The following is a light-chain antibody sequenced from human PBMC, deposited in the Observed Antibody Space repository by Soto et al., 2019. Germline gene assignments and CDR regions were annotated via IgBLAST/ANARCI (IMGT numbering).Light chain of an antibody. CDR3: QQRSNWL. Sequence: EIVLTQSPATLSLSPGARATLSCRASQSVSSYLAWYQQKPGQAPRLLIDDASNRATGIPARFSGSGSGTDFTLTISSLEPEDFAVYYCQQRSNWLFGQGTRLEIK. CDR2: DAS. V-gene: IGKV3-11*01. J-gene: IGKJ5*01. CDR1: QSVSSY.